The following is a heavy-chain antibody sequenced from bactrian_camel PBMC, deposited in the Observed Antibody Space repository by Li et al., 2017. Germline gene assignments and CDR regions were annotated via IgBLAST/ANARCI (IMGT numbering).Heavy chain of an antibody. J-gene: IGHJ4*01. D-gene: IGHD1*01. CDR2: IDKSGGAT. CDR3: AADAGPCLGRRTWTSAYRYDY. CDR1: LSSYVLRTWC. Sequence: HVQLVESGGGSVQAGGSLTLSCSASLSSYVLRTWCLGWFRQATGKEPEPVAGIDKSGGATTYADSVKGRFTISRDNAKNTLYLQMNNLKPEDTAVYYCAADAGPCLGRRTWTSAYRYDYWGQGTQVTVS. V-gene: IGHV3-3*01.